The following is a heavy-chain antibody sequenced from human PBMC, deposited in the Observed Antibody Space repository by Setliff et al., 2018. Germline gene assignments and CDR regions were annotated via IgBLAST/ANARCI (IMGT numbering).Heavy chain of an antibody. D-gene: IGHD3-22*01. CDR2: IYTSGST. CDR1: GGSISSGSYY. J-gene: IGHJ4*02. CDR3: ARASYDSSGYPSDY. V-gene: IGHV4-61*09. Sequence: SETLSLTCTVSGGSISSGSYYWSWIRQPAGKGLEWIGHIYTSGSTNYNPSLKSRVTISVDTSKNQFSLKLSSVTAADTAVYYCARASYDSSGYPSDYWGQGTLVTVSS.